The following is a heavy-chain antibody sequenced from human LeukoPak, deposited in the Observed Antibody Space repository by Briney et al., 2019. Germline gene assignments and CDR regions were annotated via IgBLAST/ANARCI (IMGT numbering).Heavy chain of an antibody. D-gene: IGHD6-13*01. CDR3: ARLYKDSIAAAGFDY. CDR2: INHRGST. CDR1: GGSFSGHY. V-gene: IGHV4-34*01. J-gene: IGHJ4*02. Sequence: SETLSLTCAVYGGSFSGHYWSWIRQPPGKGLEWIGEINHRGSTHYNPSLKSRVTISVDTSKNQFSLKLSSVTAADTAVYYCARLYKDSIAAAGFDYWGQGTLVTVSS.